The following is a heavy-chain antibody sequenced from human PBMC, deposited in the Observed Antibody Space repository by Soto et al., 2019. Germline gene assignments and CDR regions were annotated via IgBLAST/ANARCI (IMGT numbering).Heavy chain of an antibody. Sequence: SETLSLTCTVSGGSINNNHYYWGWVRQPPGKGLEWIGSISYSGSTYFNPSLKSRVAISVDTSKNQFSLRLSSVTAADTAVYYCAREQRSIVSPWFDPWGQGTLVTVSS. CDR2: ISYSGST. CDR3: AREQRSIVSPWFDP. J-gene: IGHJ5*02. D-gene: IGHD2-15*01. CDR1: GGSINNNHYY. V-gene: IGHV4-39*07.